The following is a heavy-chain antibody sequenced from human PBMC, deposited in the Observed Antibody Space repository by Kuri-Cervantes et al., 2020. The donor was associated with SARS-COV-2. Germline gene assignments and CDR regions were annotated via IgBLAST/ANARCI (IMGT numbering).Heavy chain of an antibody. Sequence: GESLKISCAASGFTFSSYAMSWVRQAPGKGLEWVSAISGSGGSTYYADSVKGRFTISRDNSKNSLYLQMNSLRTEDTALYYCAKPTVTTNWYFDLWGRGTLVTVSS. CDR1: GFTFSSYA. V-gene: IGHV3-23*01. D-gene: IGHD4-17*01. CDR3: AKPTVTTNWYFDL. J-gene: IGHJ2*01. CDR2: ISGSGGST.